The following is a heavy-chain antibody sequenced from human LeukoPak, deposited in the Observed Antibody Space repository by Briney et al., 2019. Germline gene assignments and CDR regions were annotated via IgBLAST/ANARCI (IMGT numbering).Heavy chain of an antibody. V-gene: IGHV3-23*01. CDR1: GFTFSSYA. J-gene: IGHJ6*02. CDR2: INDNGAGT. CDR3: ARGLPNYYGMDV. Sequence: GGSLRLSCAASGFTFSSYAMSWVRQAPGKGLKWVSTINDNGAGTYYADSVKGRSTISRDNSYNTVSLQMNSLRTEDTAVYYCARGLPNYYGMDVWGQGTTVTVSS.